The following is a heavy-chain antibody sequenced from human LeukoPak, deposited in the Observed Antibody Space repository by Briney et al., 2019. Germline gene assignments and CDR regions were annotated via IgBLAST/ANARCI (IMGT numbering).Heavy chain of an antibody. CDR2: IYHSGST. Sequence: SETLSLTCTVSGYSISSGYYWGWIRQPPGKGLEWIGSIYHSGSTYYNPSLKSRVTISVDTSKNQFSLKLSSVTAADTAVYYRARVVRQGGFDYWGQGTLVTVSS. J-gene: IGHJ4*02. CDR3: ARVVRQGGFDY. V-gene: IGHV4-38-2*02. D-gene: IGHD4/OR15-4a*01. CDR1: GYSISSGYY.